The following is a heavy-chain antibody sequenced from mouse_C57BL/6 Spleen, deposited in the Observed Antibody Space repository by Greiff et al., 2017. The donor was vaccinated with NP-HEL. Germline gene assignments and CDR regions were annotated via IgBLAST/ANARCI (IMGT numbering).Heavy chain of an antibody. CDR3: ARSGSSGYDY. Sequence: VQLQQSGAELVRPGASVKLSCKASGYTFTDYYINWVKQRPGQGLEWIARIYPGSGNTYYNEKFKGKATLTAEKSSSTAYMQLSSLTSEDSAVYFCARSGSSGYDYWGQGTTLTVSS. J-gene: IGHJ2*01. CDR2: IYPGSGNT. CDR1: GYTFTDYY. D-gene: IGHD3-2*02. V-gene: IGHV1-76*01.